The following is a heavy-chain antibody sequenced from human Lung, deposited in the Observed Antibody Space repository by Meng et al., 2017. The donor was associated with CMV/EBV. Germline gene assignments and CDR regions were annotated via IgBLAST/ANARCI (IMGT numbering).Heavy chain of an antibody. CDR3: ATYSRAPAALLAYFNY. V-gene: IGHV3-30*09. CDR2: ISSDGQNK. D-gene: IGHD2-2*01. CDR1: GVTLRNYA. J-gene: IGHJ4*02. Sequence: RISCVVSGVTLRNYAMHWVRQAPGKGPEWVAVISSDGQNKYYADSVKGRFAISRDNLRSTLYLQLSSLRLEDTAVYYCATYSRAPAALLAYFNYWGLGXLVTVSS.